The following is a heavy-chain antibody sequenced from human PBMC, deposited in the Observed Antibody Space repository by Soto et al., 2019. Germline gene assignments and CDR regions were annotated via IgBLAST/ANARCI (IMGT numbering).Heavy chain of an antibody. Sequence: GGSLRLSCAASGFTFSSYGMHWVRQAPGKGLEWVAVISYDGSNKYYADSVKGRFTISRDNSKNTLYLQMNSLRAEDTAVYYCAKAINKRDYYYYGMDVWGQGTTVTVSS. J-gene: IGHJ6*02. CDR3: AKAINKRDYYYYGMDV. V-gene: IGHV3-30*18. CDR1: GFTFSSYG. CDR2: ISYDGSNK.